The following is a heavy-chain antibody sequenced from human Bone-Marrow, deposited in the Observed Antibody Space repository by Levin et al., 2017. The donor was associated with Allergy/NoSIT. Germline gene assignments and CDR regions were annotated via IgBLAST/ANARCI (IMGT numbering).Heavy chain of an antibody. Sequence: AASVKVSCKASGYTFTNYGINWVRQAPGQGLEWMGWISAYKGNTNYAQKFQGRVTISTDTSTSTAYMELRSLRSDDTAVYYCARESGSSWSYFFDFWGQGALVTVSS. D-gene: IGHD6-13*01. CDR2: ISAYKGNT. CDR1: GYTFTNYG. CDR3: ARESGSSWSYFFDF. J-gene: IGHJ4*02. V-gene: IGHV1-18*01.